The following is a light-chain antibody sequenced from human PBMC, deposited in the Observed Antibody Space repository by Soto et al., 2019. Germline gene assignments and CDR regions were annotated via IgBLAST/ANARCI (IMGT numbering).Light chain of an antibody. Sequence: DIQMTQSPSSLSASVGDRVTITCRASQAIGHYLAWYQQKPGKVPKHLIYAAATLQPGVPSRFSGSGSGTDFILTINSLQPEDVATYYSQNYHSAPRTFGQGTKVEI. CDR3: QNYHSAPRT. CDR2: AAA. J-gene: IGKJ1*01. V-gene: IGKV1-27*01. CDR1: QAIGHY.